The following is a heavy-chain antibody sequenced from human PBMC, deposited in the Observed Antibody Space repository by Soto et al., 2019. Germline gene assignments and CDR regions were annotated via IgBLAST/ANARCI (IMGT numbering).Heavy chain of an antibody. Sequence: ESGGGLVQPGGSLRLSCAVSGFIISTNYMSWVRQAPGKGLEWVSVIYSDGRTDYADSVQGRFTVSRDTSKNTLYLQMNILRAEDTAVYYCTRDSSYYGAGRGVLDYWGQGTLVTVSS. CDR3: TRDSSYYGAGRGVLDY. J-gene: IGHJ4*02. V-gene: IGHV3-66*01. CDR2: IYSDGRT. D-gene: IGHD3-10*01. CDR1: GFIISTNY.